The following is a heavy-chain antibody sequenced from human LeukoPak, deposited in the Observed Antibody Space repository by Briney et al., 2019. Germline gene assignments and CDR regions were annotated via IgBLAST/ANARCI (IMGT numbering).Heavy chain of an antibody. CDR3: ARGPLSYDYVWGSYRYTSPFDY. V-gene: IGHV4-34*01. J-gene: IGHJ4*02. CDR1: GGSFSGYY. CDR2: INHSGST. Sequence: SETLSLTCAVYGGSFSGYYWSWIRQPPGKGLEWIGEINHSGSTNYNPSLKSRVTISVDTSKNQFSLKLSSVTAADTAVYYCARGPLSYDYVWGSYRYTSPFDYWGQGTLVTVSS. D-gene: IGHD3-16*02.